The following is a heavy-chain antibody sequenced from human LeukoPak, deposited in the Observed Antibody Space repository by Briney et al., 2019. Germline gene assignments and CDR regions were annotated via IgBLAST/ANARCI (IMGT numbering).Heavy chain of an antibody. CDR3: AKVGTMIKYYYYYMDV. CDR2: ISGSGGST. V-gene: IGHV3-23*01. Sequence: GGSLRLSCAASGFTFSSYAMSWVRQAPGKGLEWVSAISGSGGSTYYAGSVKGRFTISRDNSKNTLYLQMNSLRAEDTAVYYCAKVGTMIKYYYYYMDVWGKGTTVTVSS. D-gene: IGHD3-22*01. J-gene: IGHJ6*03. CDR1: GFTFSSYA.